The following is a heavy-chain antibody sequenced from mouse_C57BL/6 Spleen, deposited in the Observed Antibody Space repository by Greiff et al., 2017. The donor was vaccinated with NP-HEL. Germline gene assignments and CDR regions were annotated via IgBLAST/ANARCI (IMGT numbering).Heavy chain of an antibody. CDR1: GFTFSSYG. J-gene: IGHJ2*01. CDR3: ARQYSSFDY. V-gene: IGHV5-6*01. Sequence: EVHLVESGGDLVKPGGSLKLSCAASGFTFSSYGMSWVRQTPDKRLEWVATISSGGSYTYYPDSVKGRFTISRDNAKNTLYLQMSSLKSEDTAMYYCARQYSSFDYWGQGTTLTVSS. CDR2: ISSGGSYT. D-gene: IGHD6-1*01.